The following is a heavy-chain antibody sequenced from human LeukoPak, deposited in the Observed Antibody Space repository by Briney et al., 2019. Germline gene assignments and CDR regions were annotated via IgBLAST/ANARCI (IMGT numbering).Heavy chain of an antibody. D-gene: IGHD3-22*01. CDR2: IIPILGIA. J-gene: IGHJ4*02. V-gene: IGHV1-69*04. Sequence: SVKVSCKASGGTFSSYAISWVRRAPGQGLEWMGRIIPILGIANYAQKFQGRVTITADKSTSTAYMELSSLRSEDTAVYYCARSSDDYYDSSGSDYWGQGTLVTVSS. CDR1: GGTFSSYA. CDR3: ARSSDDYYDSSGSDY.